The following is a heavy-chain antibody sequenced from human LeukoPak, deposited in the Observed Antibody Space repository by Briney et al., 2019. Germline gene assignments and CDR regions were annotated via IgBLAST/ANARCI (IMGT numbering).Heavy chain of an antibody. CDR2: IRSSTYI. CDR1: GFTFSSYN. Sequence: GGSLRLSCAASGFTFSSYNMNWVRQAPGKGLEWVSSIRSSTYIYYADSVKGRFTISRENAKNSLYLQMNSLRAEDTAVYYCARTLGCSSTSCYTGYYYYGMDVWGQGTTVTVSS. D-gene: IGHD2-2*02. J-gene: IGHJ6*02. V-gene: IGHV3-21*01. CDR3: ARTLGCSSTSCYTGYYYYGMDV.